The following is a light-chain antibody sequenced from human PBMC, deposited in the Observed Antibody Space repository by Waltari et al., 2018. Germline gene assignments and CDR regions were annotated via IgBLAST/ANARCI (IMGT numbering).Light chain of an antibody. CDR3: CSYVGSNIYWV. V-gene: IGLV2-11*01. Sequence: QSALTQPRSVSGSPGQSVTISCTGTSSDVGGYNYVPWYQQHPDNDPKLIIYDINHRPAVVPAPFSGSKSCNTASLTISGLQAEDEADYYCCSYVGSNIYWVFGGGTKLTVL. J-gene: IGLJ3*02. CDR2: DIN. CDR1: SSDVGGYNY.